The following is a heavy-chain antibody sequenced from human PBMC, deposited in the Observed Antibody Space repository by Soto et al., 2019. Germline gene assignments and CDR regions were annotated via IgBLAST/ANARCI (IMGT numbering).Heavy chain of an antibody. CDR3: AKDRRAAGTSAFSFDF. J-gene: IGHJ5*01. CDR1: GFKFSNYA. D-gene: IGHD6-25*01. V-gene: IGHV3-23*01. CDR2: ISATGGGT. Sequence: GGSLRLSCAASGFKFSNYAMSWVRQAPGKGLEWVSLISATGGGTYYADSVKGRFTISRDNSHNTLYLQVHSLTAEDTAVYSRAKDRRAAGTSAFSFDFWGQGAQGTVS.